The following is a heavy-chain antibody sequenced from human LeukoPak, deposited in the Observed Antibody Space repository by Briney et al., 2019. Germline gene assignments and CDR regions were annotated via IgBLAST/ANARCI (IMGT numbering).Heavy chain of an antibody. CDR3: ARDRTDYDILTGVDYYYGMDV. CDR1: GLNFNEHG. Sequence: GGSLRLSCAASGLNFNEHGMNWVRHVPGKGLEWVSGISWNGGSIGYADSVKGRFTISRDNAKNSLYLQMSSLRAEDTALYYCARDRTDYDILTGVDYYYGMDVWGQGTTVTVSS. V-gene: IGHV3-9*01. J-gene: IGHJ6*02. D-gene: IGHD3-9*01. CDR2: ISWNGGSI.